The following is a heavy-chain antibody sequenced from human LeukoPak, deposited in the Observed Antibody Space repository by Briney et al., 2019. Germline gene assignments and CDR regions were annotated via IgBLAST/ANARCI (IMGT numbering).Heavy chain of an antibody. V-gene: IGHV1-18*04. J-gene: IGHJ6*04. CDR1: GYTFTSYG. CDR3: ARDRKTWVTMVRGVIIVYGMDV. Sequence: ASVKVSCKASGYTFTSYGISWVRQAPGQGLEWMGWISAYNGNTNYAQKLQGRVTMTIDTSTSTAYMELRSLRSDDTAVYYCARDRKTWVTMVRGVIIVYGMDVWGEGTTVTVSS. D-gene: IGHD3-10*01. CDR2: ISAYNGNT.